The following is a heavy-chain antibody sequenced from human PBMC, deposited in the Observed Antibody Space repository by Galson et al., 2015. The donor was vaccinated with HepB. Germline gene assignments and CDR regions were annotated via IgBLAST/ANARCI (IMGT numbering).Heavy chain of an antibody. Sequence: SLRLSCAASGFTFSSYWMHWVRQAPGKGLVWVSNIRSDGSNTKYADSVKGRFTISRDNAKNTLYLQMNSLRAEDTAVYYCSRDYLYGMDVWGQGTTVTVSS. J-gene: IGHJ6*02. CDR2: IRSDGSNT. CDR1: GFTFSSYW. CDR3: SRDYLYGMDV. V-gene: IGHV3-74*01.